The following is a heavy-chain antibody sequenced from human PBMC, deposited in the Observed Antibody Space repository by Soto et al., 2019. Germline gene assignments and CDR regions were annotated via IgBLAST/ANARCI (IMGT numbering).Heavy chain of an antibody. D-gene: IGHD4-17*01. CDR3: AKDGPFTPFYDYGDYLEDYYYYMDV. J-gene: IGHJ6*03. Sequence: GGSLRLSCAASGFSFKNYGIHWVRQAPGKGLEWVAVIWFDGSVEYYADSVQGRFTISRDNSKNTLYLQMNSLRAEDTAVYYCAKDGPFTPFYDYGDYLEDYYYYMDVWGKGATVTVSS. CDR1: GFSFKNYG. V-gene: IGHV3-33*06. CDR2: IWFDGSVE.